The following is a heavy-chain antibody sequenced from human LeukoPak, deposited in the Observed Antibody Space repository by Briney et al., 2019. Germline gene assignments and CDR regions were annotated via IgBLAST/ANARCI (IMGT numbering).Heavy chain of an antibody. Sequence: PGGSLRLSCAASGFTFSSYAMSWVRQAPGKGLEWVSAISGSGGSTYYADSVKGRFTISRDNSKNTLYLQMNSLRAEDTAVYYCAKWGGYCSSTSCPPGYYGMDVWGKGTTVTVSS. CDR1: GFTFSSYA. V-gene: IGHV3-23*01. D-gene: IGHD2-2*01. CDR2: ISGSGGST. J-gene: IGHJ6*04. CDR3: AKWGGYCSSTSCPPGYYGMDV.